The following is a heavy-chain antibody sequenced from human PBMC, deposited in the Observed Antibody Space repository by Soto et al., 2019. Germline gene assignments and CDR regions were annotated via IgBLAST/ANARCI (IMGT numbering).Heavy chain of an antibody. CDR2: ISAYNGNT. Sequence: QVQLVQSGAEVKKPGASVKVSCKASGYTFTSYGISWVRQAPGQGLEWLGWISAYNGNTNYAQKLQGRVTMTTDTSTSTAYMELRSLRSDDTAVYYCARDRDIVVVPAAILGAYYYYYRDVWGKGTTVTVSS. CDR1: GYTFTSYG. J-gene: IGHJ6*03. D-gene: IGHD2-2*01. V-gene: IGHV1-18*01. CDR3: ARDRDIVVVPAAILGAYYYYYRDV.